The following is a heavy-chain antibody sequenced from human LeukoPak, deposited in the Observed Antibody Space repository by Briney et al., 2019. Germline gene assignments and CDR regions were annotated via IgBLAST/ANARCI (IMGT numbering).Heavy chain of an antibody. Sequence: GESLQISCKGSGSSFTSYWIGWVRQMPGKGLEWMGIIYPGDSDTRYSPSFQDQVTISAGKSISTAYLQWSSLKASDTAMYYCARLQVRDKYFDYWGQGTLVTVSS. CDR1: GSSFTSYW. J-gene: IGHJ4*02. V-gene: IGHV5-51*01. CDR3: ARLQVRDKYFDY. D-gene: IGHD3-10*01. CDR2: IYPGDSDT.